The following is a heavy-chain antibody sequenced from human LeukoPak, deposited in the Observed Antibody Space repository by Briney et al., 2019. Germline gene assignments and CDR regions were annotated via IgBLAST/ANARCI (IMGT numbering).Heavy chain of an antibody. D-gene: IGHD2-8*01. J-gene: IGHJ6*03. V-gene: IGHV4-4*09. CDR1: GGSISSYY. Sequence: SETLSLTCTVSGGSISSYYWSWIRQPPGKGLEWIGYIYTSGSTNYNPSLKSRVTISVDTSKNQFSLKLSSVTAADTAVYYCARGMAPGYYYYYMDVRGKGTTVTVSS. CDR2: IYTSGST. CDR3: ARGMAPGYYYYYMDV.